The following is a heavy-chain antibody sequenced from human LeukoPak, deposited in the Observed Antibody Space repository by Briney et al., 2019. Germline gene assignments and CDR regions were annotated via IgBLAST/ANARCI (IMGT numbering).Heavy chain of an antibody. CDR1: GDSVSSNSAA. CDR2: TYYRSKWYN. J-gene: IGHJ4*02. Sequence: SQTLSLTCAISGDSVSSNSAAWNWIRQSPSRGLEWLGRTYYRSKWYNDYAVSVKSRITINPDTSKDQFSLQLNSVTPEDTAVYYCARLRVEMATITAYYFDYWGQGTLVTVSS. D-gene: IGHD5-24*01. CDR3: ARLRVEMATITAYYFDY. V-gene: IGHV6-1*01.